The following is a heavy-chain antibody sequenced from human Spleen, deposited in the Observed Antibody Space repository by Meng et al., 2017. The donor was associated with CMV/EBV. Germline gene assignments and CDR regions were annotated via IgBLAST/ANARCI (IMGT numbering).Heavy chain of an antibody. CDR3: ATVPSCSGGNCYSGYFQH. CDR1: TVVCYT. V-gene: IGHV1-69*02. CDR2: IMPVLDIT. D-gene: IGHD2-15*01. Sequence: TVVCYTFRWVRQAPGPGLEWMGRIMPVLDITIYAQQCQGRLALTADKSATTAYMELSSLRSEDTAAYYCATVPSCSGGNCYSGYFQHWGQGALVTVSS. J-gene: IGHJ1*01.